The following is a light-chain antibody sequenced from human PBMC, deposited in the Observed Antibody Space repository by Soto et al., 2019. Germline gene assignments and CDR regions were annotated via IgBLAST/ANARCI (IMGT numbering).Light chain of an antibody. Sequence: QSVLTQPASVSGSPWQSITISCTGTTNDVGGDNYVTWYQQHPGKAPKLLIFEVTSRPSGVSHRFSGSKSGNTASLTISARLDEDEADYYCNSYTRSTSLPFVFGRGTKVTVL. J-gene: IGLJ6*01. CDR1: TNDVGGDNY. CDR3: NSYTRSTSLPFV. V-gene: IGLV2-14*01. CDR2: EVT.